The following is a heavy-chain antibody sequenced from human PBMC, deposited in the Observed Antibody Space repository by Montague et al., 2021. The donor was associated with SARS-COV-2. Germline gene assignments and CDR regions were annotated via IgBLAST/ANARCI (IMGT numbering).Heavy chain of an antibody. Sequence: TLSLTCTVSGGSISSGGYYWSWIRQHPGKGLEWIGYIYYSGSTYYXPSLKSRVTISVDTSKNQFSLKLSSVTAADTAVYYSASLPRITIFGVVIHFDYWGQGTLVTVSS. V-gene: IGHV4-31*03. J-gene: IGHJ4*02. CDR1: GGSISSGGYY. CDR3: ASLPRITIFGVVIHFDY. CDR2: IYYSGST. D-gene: IGHD3-3*01.